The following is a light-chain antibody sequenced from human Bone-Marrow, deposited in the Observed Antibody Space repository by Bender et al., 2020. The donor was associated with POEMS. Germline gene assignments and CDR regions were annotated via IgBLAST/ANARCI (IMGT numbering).Light chain of an antibody. CDR3: CSFAGVGI. J-gene: IGLJ1*01. Sequence: QSALTQPASVSGSPGQSITISCTGTSSDIGPYNLVSWYQQYPGKDPKLIIYEGNERPSGVSNRFSGSKSGNTASLTISWLRAEDEAGYICCSFAGVGIFGTGTKVTVL. V-gene: IGLV2-23*01. CDR1: SSDIGPYNL. CDR2: EGN.